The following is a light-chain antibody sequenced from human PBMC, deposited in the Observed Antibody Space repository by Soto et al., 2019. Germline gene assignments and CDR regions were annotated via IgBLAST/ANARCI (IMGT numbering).Light chain of an antibody. Sequence: SYELTQPSSVSVSPGQTARITCSGDVLAKKYARWFQQKSGQAPVLLIYKDTERPSGIPERFSGSSSGTTVTLTISGAQVEDEADYYCYSAADNIGVFGGGTKVTV. V-gene: IGLV3-27*01. CDR1: VLAKKY. CDR2: KDT. J-gene: IGLJ3*02. CDR3: YSAADNIGV.